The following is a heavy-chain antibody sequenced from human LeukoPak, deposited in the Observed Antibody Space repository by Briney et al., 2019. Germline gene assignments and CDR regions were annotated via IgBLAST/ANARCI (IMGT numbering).Heavy chain of an antibody. V-gene: IGHV4-30-2*01. CDR2: IYHSAST. D-gene: IGHD5-24*01. Sequence: SETLSLTCAVSGGSISSGRYSWNWIRQPRGEGLEWIVHIYHSASTSYNPSLKTRVTISVNRSKTQFSLRLSSVTAADTAVYYCARVDGDGYNIPDYWSQGTLVTVSS. CDR1: GGSISSGRYS. CDR3: ARVDGDGYNIPDY. J-gene: IGHJ4*02.